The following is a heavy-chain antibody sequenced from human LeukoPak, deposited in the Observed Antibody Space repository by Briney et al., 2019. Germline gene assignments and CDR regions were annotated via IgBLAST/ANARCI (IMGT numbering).Heavy chain of an antibody. Sequence: GASVKVSCKASGYTFTSYDINWVRQATGQGLEWMGWMNPNSGNTGYAQKFQGRVTITRNTSISTAYMELSSLRSEDTAVYYCARRNYYDSSGYQIYYYYYYGMDVWGQGTTVTVSS. J-gene: IGHJ6*02. CDR2: MNPNSGNT. V-gene: IGHV1-8*01. CDR3: ARRNYYDSSGYQIYYYYYYGMDV. D-gene: IGHD3-22*01. CDR1: GYTFTSYD.